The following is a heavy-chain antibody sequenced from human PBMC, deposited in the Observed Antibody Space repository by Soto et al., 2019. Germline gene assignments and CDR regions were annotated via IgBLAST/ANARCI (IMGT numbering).Heavy chain of an antibody. V-gene: IGHV1-69*06. CDR1: GGTFSSYA. D-gene: IGHD3-9*01. Sequence: QVQLVQSGAEVKKPGSSVKVSCKASGGTFSSYAISWVRQAPGQGLEWMGGIIPIFGTANYAQKFQGRVTITEDKTTSTAYMELSSLRSEDTAVYYCARRRAPGVMTGYYSYFDYWGQGTLVTVSS. J-gene: IGHJ4*02. CDR2: IIPIFGTA. CDR3: ARRRAPGVMTGYYSYFDY.